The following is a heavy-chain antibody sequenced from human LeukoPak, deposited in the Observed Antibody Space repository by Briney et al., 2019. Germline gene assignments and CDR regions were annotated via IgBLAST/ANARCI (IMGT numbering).Heavy chain of an antibody. CDR2: ISWNSGSI. D-gene: IGHD5-18*01. V-gene: IGHV3-9*03. J-gene: IGHJ4*02. CDR1: GFTFDDYA. CDR3: AKGRGYSYGYPFDY. Sequence: GGSLRLSCAASGFTFDDYAMHWVRQAPGKGLEWVSGISWNSGSIGYADSVKGRFTISRDNAKNSLYLQMNSLRAEDMALYYCAKGRGYSYGYPFDYWGQGTLVTVSS.